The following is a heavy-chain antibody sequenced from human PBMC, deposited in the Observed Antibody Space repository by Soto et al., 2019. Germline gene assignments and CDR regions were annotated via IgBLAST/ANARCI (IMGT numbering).Heavy chain of an antibody. Sequence: PGGSLRLSCAASGFTLSSYSTNWVRQAPGKGLEWVSSISSSSSYIYYADSVKGRFTISRDNAKNSLYLQMNSLRAEDTAVYYCARNPSYDSSGYYLFTYFDYWGQGTLVTVSS. J-gene: IGHJ4*02. D-gene: IGHD3-22*01. CDR3: ARNPSYDSSGYYLFTYFDY. V-gene: IGHV3-21*01. CDR1: GFTLSSYS. CDR2: ISSSSSYI.